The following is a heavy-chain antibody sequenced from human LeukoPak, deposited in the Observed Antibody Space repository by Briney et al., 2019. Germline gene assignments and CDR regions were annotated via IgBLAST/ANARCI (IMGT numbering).Heavy chain of an antibody. Sequence: ASVKVSCKASGYTFTSYYMHWVRQAPGQGLEWMGIINSSGGSTSYAQKLQGRVTMTRDASTSTVYMELSSLRSEDTAVYYCARVHGGYYDHVDYWGQGTLVTVSS. D-gene: IGHD4-23*01. V-gene: IGHV1-46*01. J-gene: IGHJ4*02. CDR1: GYTFTSYY. CDR3: ARVHGGYYDHVDY. CDR2: INSSGGST.